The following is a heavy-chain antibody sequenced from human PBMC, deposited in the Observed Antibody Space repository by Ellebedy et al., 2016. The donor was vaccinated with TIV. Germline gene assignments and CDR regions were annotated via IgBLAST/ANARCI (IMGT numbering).Heavy chain of an antibody. CDR1: GGTFSRDT. D-gene: IGHD1-1*01. V-gene: IGHV1-69*13. CDR3: ARGGVAGTPFAY. CDR2: IIPTFGRA. J-gene: IGHJ4*02. Sequence: ASVKVSCKATGGTFSRDTISWVRQAPGQGLEWMGGIIPTFGRANLAQKFQGRVTITADESTSTAHMELSSLRSEDMAVYFCARGGVAGTPFAYWGQGTLVTFSS.